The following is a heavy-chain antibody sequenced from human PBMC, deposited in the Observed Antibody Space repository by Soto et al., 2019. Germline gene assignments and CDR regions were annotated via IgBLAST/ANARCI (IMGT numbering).Heavy chain of an antibody. J-gene: IGHJ4*02. CDR3: ARIHWSQSSLDY. CDR2: VSHRGTA. Sequence: SETLSLTCAVSGVSIDSTDYSLTWIRQPPGKGLEWIGYVSHRGTAYSIPSLKGRLTLSMDSSQTQFSLKLTSVTAADSAVYYCARIHWSQSSLDYWGRGILVTVSS. D-gene: IGHD6-19*01. CDR1: GVSIDSTDYS. V-gene: IGHV4-30-2*01.